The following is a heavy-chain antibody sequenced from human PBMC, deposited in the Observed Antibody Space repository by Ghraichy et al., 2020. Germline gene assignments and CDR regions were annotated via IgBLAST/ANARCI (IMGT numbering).Heavy chain of an antibody. CDR3: ARNPRWELKPFDY. CDR2: INHSGST. D-gene: IGHD1-26*01. V-gene: IGHV4-34*01. Sequence: SETLSLTCAVYGGSFSGYYWSWIRQPPGKGLEWIGEINHSGSTNYNPSLKSRVTISVDTSKNQFSLKLSSVTAADTAVYYCARNPRWELKPFDYWGQGTLVTVSS. J-gene: IGHJ4*02. CDR1: GGSFSGYY.